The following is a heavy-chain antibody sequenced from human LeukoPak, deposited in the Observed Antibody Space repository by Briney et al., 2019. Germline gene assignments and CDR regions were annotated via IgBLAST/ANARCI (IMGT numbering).Heavy chain of an antibody. J-gene: IGHJ4*02. Sequence: SETLSLTCTVSGGSISSSSYYWGWIRQPPGKGLEWIGSIYYSGSTYYNPSLKSRVTISVDTSKNQFSLKLSSVTAADTAVYYCARGRITMIVVVITAREVDYWGQGTLVTVSS. CDR3: ARGRITMIVVVITAREVDY. D-gene: IGHD3-22*01. CDR1: GGSISSSSYY. CDR2: IYYSGST. V-gene: IGHV4-39*01.